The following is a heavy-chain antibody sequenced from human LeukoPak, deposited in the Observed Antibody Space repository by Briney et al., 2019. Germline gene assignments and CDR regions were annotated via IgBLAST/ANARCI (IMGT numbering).Heavy chain of an antibody. V-gene: IGHV3-30-3*01. J-gene: IGHJ3*02. CDR3: ARGWLTNAFDI. CDR2: ISYDGSNK. CDR1: GLTFSSYA. Sequence: PGRSLRLSCAASGLTFSSYAMHWVRQAPGKGLEWVAIISYDGSNKYYADSVKGRFTISRDNSKNTLYLQMNSLRAEDTAVYDCARGWLTNAFDIWGQGTMVTVSS. D-gene: IGHD4/OR15-4a*01.